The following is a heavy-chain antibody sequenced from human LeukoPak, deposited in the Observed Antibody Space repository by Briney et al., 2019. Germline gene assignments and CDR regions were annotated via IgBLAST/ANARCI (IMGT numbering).Heavy chain of an antibody. CDR2: ISYDGSNK. Sequence: PGGSLRLSCAASGFSFSNYAMHWVRQAPGKGLEWVAVISYDGSNKYYADSVKGRFTISRDNSKNTLCLQMNSLRAEDTAVYYCAKAWDTAIEFDYWGQGTLVTVSS. CDR1: GFSFSNYA. D-gene: IGHD5-18*01. J-gene: IGHJ4*02. CDR3: AKAWDTAIEFDY. V-gene: IGHV3-30*04.